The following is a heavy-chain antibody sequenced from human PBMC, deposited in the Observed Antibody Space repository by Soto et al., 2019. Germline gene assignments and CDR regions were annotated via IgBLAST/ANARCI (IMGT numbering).Heavy chain of an antibody. CDR3: VSSRSAIYGDAFDV. CDR1: GDSISSYF. CDR2: IYDDGST. J-gene: IGHJ3*01. V-gene: IGHV4-59*03. Sequence: SETLSLTCSVSGDSISSYFKNWIRQPPGKGLEWIGCIYDDGSTKYNPSLESRVTILLDTSKNEFSLRLRSVTSADTAVYYCVSSRSAIYGDAFDVWGQGTMVTVS. D-gene: IGHD2-2*01.